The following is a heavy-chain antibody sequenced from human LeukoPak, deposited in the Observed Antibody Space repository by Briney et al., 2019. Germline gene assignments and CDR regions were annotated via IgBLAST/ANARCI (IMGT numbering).Heavy chain of an antibody. CDR2: IDQDENEK. CDR3: ARGLYGSGRRSLMAH. CDR1: GFPFHNYW. Sequence: GGSLRLSCVASGFPFHNYWMTWVRQAPGKGLEWVANIDQDENEKHYVDSVKGRFTISRDNAENSLFLQMNSLRVEDTAMYYCARGLYGSGRRSLMAHWGQGALVTVSS. J-gene: IGHJ4*02. D-gene: IGHD3-10*01. V-gene: IGHV3-7*01.